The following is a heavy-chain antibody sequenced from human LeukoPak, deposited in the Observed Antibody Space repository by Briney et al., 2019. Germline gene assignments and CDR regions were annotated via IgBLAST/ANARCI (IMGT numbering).Heavy chain of an antibody. V-gene: IGHV3-33*08. Sequence: GRSLRLSCAASGFTFSSYGMHWVRQAPGKGLEWVVVIWYDGSNKYYADSVKGRFTISRDNSKNTLYLQMNSLRAEDTAVYYCARGGYCSSTSCYRIDYWGQGTLVTVSS. CDR2: IWYDGSNK. J-gene: IGHJ4*02. CDR1: GFTFSSYG. CDR3: ARGGYCSSTSCYRIDY. D-gene: IGHD2-2*02.